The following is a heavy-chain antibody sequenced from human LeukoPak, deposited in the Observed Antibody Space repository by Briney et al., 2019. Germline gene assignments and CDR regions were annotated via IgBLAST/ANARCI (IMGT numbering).Heavy chain of an antibody. J-gene: IGHJ6*02. D-gene: IGHD1-7*01. Sequence: GGSLRLSCAASGFTFSSYAMNWVRQAPGKGLEWVSVISGSGGSTNYADSVKGRFTISRDTSKNTLYLQMNSLRAEDTAVYYCAKSHLTGTDYYYYGMDVWGQGTTVTVSS. CDR2: ISGSGGST. V-gene: IGHV3-23*01. CDR1: GFTFSSYA. CDR3: AKSHLTGTDYYYYGMDV.